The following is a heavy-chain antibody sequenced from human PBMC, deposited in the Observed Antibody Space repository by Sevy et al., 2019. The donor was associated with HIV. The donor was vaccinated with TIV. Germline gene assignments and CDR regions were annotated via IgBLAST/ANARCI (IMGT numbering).Heavy chain of an antibody. D-gene: IGHD2-2*01. CDR2: IYTRGGT. J-gene: IGHJ4*02. CDR1: GGSISSGNYY. CDR3: ARGSGDCSSTSCYEGVFDY. V-gene: IGHV4-61*02. Sequence: SETLSLTCTVSGGSISSGNYYWSWIRQPAGKGLEWIGRIYTRGGTNYNPSLKSRVTISVDTSKNQFSLKLSSVTAADTAVYYCARGSGDCSSTSCYEGVFDYWGQGTLVTVSS.